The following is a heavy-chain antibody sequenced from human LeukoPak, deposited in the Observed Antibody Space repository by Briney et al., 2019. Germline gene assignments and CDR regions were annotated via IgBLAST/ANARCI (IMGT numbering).Heavy chain of an antibody. V-gene: IGHV4-39*07. CDR3: AREGGQMATINAYDY. D-gene: IGHD5-24*01. J-gene: IGHJ4*02. CDR1: GGSISSSRSY. Sequence: PSETLSLTCSVSGGSISSSRSYWGWIRQTPGKGLEWVGSIYYNGDTYYNPSFKSRVSMSVDTAKNQISLILTSVTAADTAVYYCAREGGQMATINAYDYWGQGTLVTVSS. CDR2: IYYNGDT.